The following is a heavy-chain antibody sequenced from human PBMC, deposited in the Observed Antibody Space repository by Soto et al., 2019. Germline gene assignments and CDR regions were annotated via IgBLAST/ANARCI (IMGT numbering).Heavy chain of an antibody. CDR2: IYHSGTT. D-gene: IGHD2-15*01. V-gene: IGHV4-59*01. J-gene: IGHJ5*02. CDR3: AREYSRWFDP. Sequence: ETLSLTCTVSGDSFSSYYWSWIRQPPGKGLEWIGYIYHSGTTTYNPSLKSRVTISVDTSKNQFSLKLSSVTAADTAVYYCAREYSRWFDPWGQGTLVTVSS. CDR1: GDSFSSYY.